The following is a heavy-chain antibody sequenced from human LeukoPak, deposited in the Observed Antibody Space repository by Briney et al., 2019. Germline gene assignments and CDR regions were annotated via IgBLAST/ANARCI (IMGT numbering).Heavy chain of an antibody. J-gene: IGHJ4*02. CDR1: GYTFTDYW. CDR2: IYPGDSDT. V-gene: IGHV5-51*01. CDR3: ARRAPSEEYFGI. D-gene: IGHD2-2*01. Sequence: GEPLKISCTGSGYTFTDYWIGWVRQMPGKGLEWMGIIYPGDSDTRYSPSSQGQVTISADKSISTAYLQWSSLRASDTAMYCCARRAPSEEYFGIWGQGTLVTVSS.